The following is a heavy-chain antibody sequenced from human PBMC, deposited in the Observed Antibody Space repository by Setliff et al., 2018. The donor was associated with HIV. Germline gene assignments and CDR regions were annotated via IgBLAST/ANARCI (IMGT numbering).Heavy chain of an antibody. D-gene: IGHD2-2*01. CDR2: ISAYRGNT. CDR1: GYTFTNYG. CDR3: VRGHCNSDKCWYTWFDP. V-gene: IGHV1-18*01. Sequence: ASVKVSCKASGYTFTNYGISWVRQAPGQGLEWMGWISAYRGNTNYAQEFQGRVTMTTDTSTSTVLMELRGLRSDDTAVYYCVRGHCNSDKCWYTWFDPWGQGTLVTVSS. J-gene: IGHJ5*02.